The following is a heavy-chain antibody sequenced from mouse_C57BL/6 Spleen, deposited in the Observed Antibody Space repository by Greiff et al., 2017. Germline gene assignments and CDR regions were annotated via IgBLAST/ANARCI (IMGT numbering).Heavy chain of an antibody. J-gene: IGHJ2*01. CDR2: ISSGGSYT. V-gene: IGHV5-6*01. Sequence: VQLKESGGDLVKPGGSLKLSCAASGFTFSSYGMSWVRQTPDKRLEWVATISSGGSYTYYPDSVKGRFTISRDNAKNTLYLQMSSLKSEDTAMYYCARHEKGRDSFDYWGQGTTLTVSS. CDR3: ARHEKGRDSFDY. D-gene: IGHD3-3*01. CDR1: GFTFSSYG.